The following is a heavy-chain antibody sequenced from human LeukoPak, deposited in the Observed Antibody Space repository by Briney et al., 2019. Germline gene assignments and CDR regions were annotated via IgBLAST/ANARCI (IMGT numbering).Heavy chain of an antibody. D-gene: IGHD7-27*01. CDR3: ARDPDGDGFDY. CDR1: GGSISSSSYY. J-gene: IGHJ4*02. Sequence: SETLSLTCTVSGGSISSSSYYWGWIRQHPGKGLEWIGYIYYSGSTYYNPSLKSRVTISVDTSKNQFSLKLSSVTAADTAVYYCARDPDGDGFDYWGQGTLVTVSS. V-gene: IGHV4-31*03. CDR2: IYYSGST.